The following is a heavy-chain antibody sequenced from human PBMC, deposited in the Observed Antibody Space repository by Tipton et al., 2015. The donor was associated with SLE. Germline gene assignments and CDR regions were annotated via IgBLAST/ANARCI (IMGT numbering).Heavy chain of an antibody. CDR3: VREGNYDFWSGYYSAYIDY. V-gene: IGHV4-4*08. J-gene: IGHJ4*02. Sequence: TLSLTCSVSGVSIRSHYWAWFRQSPGKGLEWIVSTYNNDRTKYNPSLQSRVTVSVDTSRNQLSLKLNSVTAADTALYYCVREGNYDFWSGYYSAYIDYWGRGTLVTVSS. CDR2: TYNNDRT. D-gene: IGHD3-3*01. CDR1: GVSIRSHY.